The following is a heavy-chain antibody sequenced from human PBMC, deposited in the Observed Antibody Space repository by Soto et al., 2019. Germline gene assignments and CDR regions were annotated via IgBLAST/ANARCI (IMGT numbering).Heavy chain of an antibody. J-gene: IGHJ6*02. D-gene: IGHD3-3*01. Sequence: ASVKVSCKASGYTFTGYYMHWVRQAPGQGLEWMGWINPNSGGTNYAQKFQGWVTMTRGTSISTAYMELSRLRSDDTAVYYCARDHGEAYYDFWSGYYPDYGMDVWGQGTTVTVSS. CDR2: INPNSGGT. V-gene: IGHV1-2*04. CDR3: ARDHGEAYYDFWSGYYPDYGMDV. CDR1: GYTFTGYY.